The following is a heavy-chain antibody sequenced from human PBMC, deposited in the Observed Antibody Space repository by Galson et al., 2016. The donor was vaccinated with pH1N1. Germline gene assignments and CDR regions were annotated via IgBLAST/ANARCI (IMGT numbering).Heavy chain of an antibody. CDR2: ISTEGSSV. Sequence: SLRLSCAASGFTFSSFWMHWVRQVPGKGLVWVSRISTEGSSVSYADSVKGRVTIPRDNARSTLYLEMNSLTAEDTALYYCARVRLILPGDPTGYFDLWGQGALVTVSS. CDR3: ARVRLILPGDPTGYFDL. D-gene: IGHD7-27*01. J-gene: IGHJ4*02. V-gene: IGHV3-74*01. CDR1: GFTFSSFW.